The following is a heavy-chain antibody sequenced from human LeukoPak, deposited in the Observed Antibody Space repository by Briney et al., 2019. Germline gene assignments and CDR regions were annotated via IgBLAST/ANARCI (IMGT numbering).Heavy chain of an antibody. CDR3: AKAGPPHNEVLTYYYDSSGYYYGSGGFDY. J-gene: IGHJ4*02. Sequence: GGSLRLSCAASGFTFSSYGMSWVRQAPGKGLEWVSAISGIGGSTYYADSVKGRFTISRDNSKNTLYLQMNSLRAEDTAVYYCAKAGPPHNEVLTYYYDSSGYYYGSGGFDYWGQGTLVTVSS. CDR1: GFTFSSYG. D-gene: IGHD3-22*01. V-gene: IGHV3-23*01. CDR2: ISGIGGST.